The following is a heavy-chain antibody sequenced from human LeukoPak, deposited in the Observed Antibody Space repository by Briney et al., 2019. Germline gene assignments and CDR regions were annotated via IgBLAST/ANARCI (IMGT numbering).Heavy chain of an antibody. CDR2: INPNSGGT. CDR3: ARDYSRAWYSY. J-gene: IGHJ4*02. V-gene: IGHV1-2*06. Sequence: ASVKVSCKASGYTFTGYYLHWVRQAPGQGLEWMGQINPNSGGTNYAQKFQGRVTMTRDTSISTAYMELSRLRSDDTAIYYCARDYSRAWYSYWGQGTLVTVSS. D-gene: IGHD6-19*01. CDR1: GYTFTGYY.